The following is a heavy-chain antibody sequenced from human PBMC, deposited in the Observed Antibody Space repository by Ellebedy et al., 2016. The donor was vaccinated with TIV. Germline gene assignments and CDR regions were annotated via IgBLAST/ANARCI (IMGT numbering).Heavy chain of an antibody. CDR1: GGSISNYY. V-gene: IGHV4-59*08. D-gene: IGHD3-10*01. J-gene: IGHJ4*02. CDR2: IYYNGNT. Sequence: SETLSLXXTVSGGSISNYYWSWFQQPPGKRLEWIAYIYYNGNTNYNPSLKSRVTISVATSENQFSLRLTSVTAADTAVYYCARHFNSGTYPLDYWGPGTLVTVSS. CDR3: ARHFNSGTYPLDY.